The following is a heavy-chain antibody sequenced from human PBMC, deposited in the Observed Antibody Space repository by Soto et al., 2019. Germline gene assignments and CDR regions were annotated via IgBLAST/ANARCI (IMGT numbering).Heavy chain of an antibody. CDR2: ISGSGGST. V-gene: IGHV3-23*01. J-gene: IGHJ3*02. Sequence: EVQLLESGGGLVQRGGSLRLSCAASGFTFSSYAMSWVRQAPGKGLERVSAISGSGGSTYYADSVKGRFTISRDNSKTTLYMQRNSLRAEDTAVYYCAKDRWTAVPGGPRDAFDIWGQGTMVTVSS. CDR3: AKDRWTAVPGGPRDAFDI. D-gene: IGHD6-19*01. CDR1: GFTFSSYA.